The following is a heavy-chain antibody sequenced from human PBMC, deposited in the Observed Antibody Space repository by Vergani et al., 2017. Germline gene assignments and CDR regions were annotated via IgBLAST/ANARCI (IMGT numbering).Heavy chain of an antibody. CDR3: ARGPYCSGGRCYYNWFDP. D-gene: IGHD2-15*01. Sequence: QVQLQESGPGLVKPSQTLSLTCTVSGGSISSGSYYWSWIRQPAGKGLEWIGRIYTSGSTNYNPSLKSRVTISVDTSKNQFSLKLSSVTAADTAVYYCARGPYCSGGRCYYNWFDPWGQGTLVTVSS. V-gene: IGHV4-61*02. J-gene: IGHJ5*02. CDR1: GGSISSGSYY. CDR2: IYTSGST.